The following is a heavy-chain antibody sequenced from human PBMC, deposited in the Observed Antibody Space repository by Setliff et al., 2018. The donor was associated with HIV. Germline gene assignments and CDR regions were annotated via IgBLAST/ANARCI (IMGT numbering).Heavy chain of an antibody. D-gene: IGHD7-27*01. J-gene: IGHJ4*02. CDR2: ISSSGSYI. V-gene: IGHV3-21*01. CDR1: GFTVGSVY. CDR3: ATNFSTFDY. Sequence: GGSLRLSCAVSGFTVGSVYMRWVRQAPGKGLEWVSSISSSGSYIFYADSLQGRFTISRDNVGNSVFLQMNNLRLDDTAIYYCATNFSTFDYWGQGVLVTVSS.